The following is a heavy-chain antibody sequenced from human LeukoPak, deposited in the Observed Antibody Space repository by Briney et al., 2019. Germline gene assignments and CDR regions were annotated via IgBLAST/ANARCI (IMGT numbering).Heavy chain of an antibody. CDR3: ARDPYDSSGYYSPPRSRDY. Sequence: GGSLRLSCAASGFTFSSYSMNWVRQAPGKGLEWVSSISSSSSYIYYADSVKGRFTIFRDNAKNSLYLQMNSLRAEDTAVYYCARDPYDSSGYYSPPRSRDYWGQGTLVTVSS. CDR2: ISSSSSYI. CDR1: GFTFSSYS. D-gene: IGHD3-22*01. V-gene: IGHV3-21*01. J-gene: IGHJ4*02.